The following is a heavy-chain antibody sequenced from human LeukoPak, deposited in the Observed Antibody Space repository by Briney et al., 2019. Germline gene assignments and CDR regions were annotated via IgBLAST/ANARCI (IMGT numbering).Heavy chain of an antibody. V-gene: IGHV4-4*07. Sequence: PSETLSLTCTVSGGSISSYFWSWIRQPAGKGLEWIGRIYTSGSTYYNPSLKSRVTISVDTSKNQFSLKLSSVTAADTAVYYCARDRDYDILTGHPPGAFDIWGQGTMVTVSS. CDR3: ARDRDYDILTGHPPGAFDI. CDR1: GGSISSYF. D-gene: IGHD3-9*01. CDR2: IYTSGST. J-gene: IGHJ3*02.